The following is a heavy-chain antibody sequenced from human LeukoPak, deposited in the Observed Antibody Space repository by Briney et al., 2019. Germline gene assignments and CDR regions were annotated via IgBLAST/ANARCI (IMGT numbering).Heavy chain of an antibody. J-gene: IGHJ4*02. Sequence: GESLKISCKGSGYSFTNYWIGWVRQMPGKGLEWMGMIYPGDSDTRYSPPFQGQATISADKSISTAYLQWSSLKASDTAMYYCARRYYYDNSGSPFDYWGQGTLVTVSS. CDR2: IYPGDSDT. D-gene: IGHD3-22*01. V-gene: IGHV5-51*01. CDR1: GYSFTNYW. CDR3: ARRYYYDNSGSPFDY.